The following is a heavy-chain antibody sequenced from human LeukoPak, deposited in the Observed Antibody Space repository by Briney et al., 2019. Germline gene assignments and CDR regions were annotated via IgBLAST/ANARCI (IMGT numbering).Heavy chain of an antibody. CDR2: ISYDGSNK. CDR1: GFTFSSYA. J-gene: IGHJ6*02. CDR3: ARGGDHYYYGMDV. D-gene: IGHD2-21*01. Sequence: PGRSLRLSCAASGFTFSSYAMHWVRQAPGKGLERVAVISYDGSNKYYADSVKGRFTISRDNSKNTLYLQMNSLRAEDTAVYYCARGGDHYYYGMDVWGQGTTVTVSS. V-gene: IGHV3-30*04.